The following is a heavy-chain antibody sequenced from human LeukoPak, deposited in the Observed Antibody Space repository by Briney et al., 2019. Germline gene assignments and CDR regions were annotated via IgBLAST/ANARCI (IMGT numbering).Heavy chain of an antibody. CDR2: ITISGSTI. V-gene: IGHV3-48*03. D-gene: IGHD4-17*01. J-gene: IGHJ4*02. CDR3: AKLMTTVTLSYFDY. CDR1: GFTFSSFE. Sequence: PGGSLRLSCAASGFTFSSFEMNWVRQAPGKGLEWVSYITISGSTIYYADSVKGRFTVSRDNAKNSLYLEMNSLRVEDTAVYYCAKLMTTVTLSYFDYWGQGTLVTVSS.